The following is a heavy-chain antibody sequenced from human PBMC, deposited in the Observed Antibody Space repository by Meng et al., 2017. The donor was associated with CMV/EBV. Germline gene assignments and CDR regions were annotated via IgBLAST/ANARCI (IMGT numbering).Heavy chain of an antibody. D-gene: IGHD3-3*01. CDR3: ARGRYYDFWSGSDGMDV. Sequence: GSLRLSCTVSGGSISSYYWSWIRQPPGKGLEWIGYIYYSGSTNYTPSLKSRVTISVDTSKNQFSLKLSSVTAADTAVYYCARGRYYDFWSGSDGMDVWGQGTTVTVSS. CDR1: GGSISSYY. J-gene: IGHJ6*02. CDR2: IYYSGST. V-gene: IGHV4-59*01.